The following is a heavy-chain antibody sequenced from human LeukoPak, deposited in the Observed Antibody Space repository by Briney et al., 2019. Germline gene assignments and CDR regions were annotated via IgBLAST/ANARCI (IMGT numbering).Heavy chain of an antibody. D-gene: IGHD1-26*01. CDR2: INPSGGST. CDR3: ARDLMGAYNWFDP. V-gene: IGHV1-46*01. CDR1: GYTFTGYY. J-gene: IGHJ5*02. Sequence: ASVKVSCKASGYTFTGYYMHWVRQAPGQGLEWMGIINPSGGSTSYAQKFQGRATMTRDMSTSTVYMELSSLRSEDTAVYYCARDLMGAYNWFDPWGQGTLVTVSS.